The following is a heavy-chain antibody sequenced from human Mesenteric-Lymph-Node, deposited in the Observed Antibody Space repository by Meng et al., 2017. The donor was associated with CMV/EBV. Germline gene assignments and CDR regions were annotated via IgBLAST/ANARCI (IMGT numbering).Heavy chain of an antibody. CDR2: IYPGDSDT. J-gene: IGHJ4*02. Sequence: GESLKISCKASGYDFTTYWIGWMRQMPGKGLEWMGIIYPGDSDTRYSPSFQGQVTISADKSISTAYLQWSSLKASDTAMYYCARLEDTIMVDWGQGTLVTVSS. CDR1: GYDFTTYW. V-gene: IGHV5-51*01. CDR3: ARLEDTIMVD. D-gene: IGHD5-18*01.